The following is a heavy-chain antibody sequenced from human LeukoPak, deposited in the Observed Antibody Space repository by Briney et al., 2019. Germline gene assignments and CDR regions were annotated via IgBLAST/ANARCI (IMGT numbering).Heavy chain of an antibody. D-gene: IGHD4-17*01. CDR2: IKQDGTEK. CDR3: ARPTTVTMVDAFNI. CDR1: GFNFSSYW. Sequence: QPGGSLRLSCAAAGFNFSSYWMTWVRQTPGKGLEWVANIKQDGTEKYYVDSVKGRFTISRDNAKNSLYLQMNSLRAVDTAVYFCARPTTVTMVDAFNIWGLGTMVTVSS. V-gene: IGHV3-7*04. J-gene: IGHJ3*02.